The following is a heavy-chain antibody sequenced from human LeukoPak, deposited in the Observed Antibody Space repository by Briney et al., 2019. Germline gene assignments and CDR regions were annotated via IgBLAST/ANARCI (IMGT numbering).Heavy chain of an antibody. Sequence: ASVNVSCKASGYTVISYGISWVRQAPGQGLEWMGWISAYNGNTNYAQKLQGRVTMTTDTSTSTAYMELRSLRSDDTAVYYCARDRGDYGSGSYYKAWGQGTLVTVSS. D-gene: IGHD3-10*01. CDR3: ARDRGDYGSGSYYKA. CDR1: GYTVISYG. CDR2: ISAYNGNT. V-gene: IGHV1-18*01. J-gene: IGHJ5*02.